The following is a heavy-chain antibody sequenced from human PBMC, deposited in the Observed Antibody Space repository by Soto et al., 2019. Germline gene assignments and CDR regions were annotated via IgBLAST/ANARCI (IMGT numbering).Heavy chain of an antibody. CDR1: GFTFSSYG. Sequence: LRLSCAASGFTFSSYGMHWVRQAPGKGLEWVAVISYDGSNKYYADSVKGRFTISRDNSKNTLYLQMNSLRAEDTAVYYCAKDGWFGELNYGMDVWGQGTTVTVS. CDR2: ISYDGSNK. V-gene: IGHV3-30*18. J-gene: IGHJ6*02. CDR3: AKDGWFGELNYGMDV. D-gene: IGHD3-10*01.